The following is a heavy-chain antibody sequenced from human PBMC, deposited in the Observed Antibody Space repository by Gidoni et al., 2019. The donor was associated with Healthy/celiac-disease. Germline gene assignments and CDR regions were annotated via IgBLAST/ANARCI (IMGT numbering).Heavy chain of an antibody. Sequence: QVQLVESGGGVVQPGRSLRRSCAASGVPFSSYAMHWVRQAPGKGLEWVAVISYDGSNKYYADSVKGRFTISRDNSKNTLYLQMNSLRAEDTAVYYCARVYSSGWDTYYYYGMDVWGQGTTVTVSS. CDR2: ISYDGSNK. CDR1: GVPFSSYA. CDR3: ARVYSSGWDTYYYYGMDV. D-gene: IGHD6-19*01. V-gene: IGHV3-30-3*01. J-gene: IGHJ6*02.